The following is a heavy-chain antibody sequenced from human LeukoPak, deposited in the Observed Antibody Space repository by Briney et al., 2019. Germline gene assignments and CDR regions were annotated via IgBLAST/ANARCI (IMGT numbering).Heavy chain of an antibody. V-gene: IGHV3-30-3*01. D-gene: IGHD2-2*01. CDR3: ARVRVIKSSPYHPLDF. Sequence: PGGSLRLSCAASGFTFSSYPMYWVRQAPGKGLEWVAIISYDGSDTYYADSVRGRFTISRDISKNTLYLQLTGLRAEDTAVYYCARVRVIKSSPYHPLDFWGQGTLVTVSS. CDR2: ISYDGSDT. J-gene: IGHJ4*02. CDR1: GFTFSSYP.